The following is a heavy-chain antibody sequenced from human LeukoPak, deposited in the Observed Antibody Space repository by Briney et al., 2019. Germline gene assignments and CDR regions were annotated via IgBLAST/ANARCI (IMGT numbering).Heavy chain of an antibody. CDR3: AKPAHYYDSSGYYPMSPYWYFDL. Sequence: GGCLRLSCAASGFTFSSYAMSWVRQAPGKGLEWVSAISGSGGSTYYAYSVKGRFTIYRDNSKNTLYLQMNSLRAEDTAVYYCAKPAHYYDSSGYYPMSPYWYFDLWGRGTLVTVSS. CDR1: GFTFSSYA. D-gene: IGHD3-22*01. CDR2: ISGSGGST. J-gene: IGHJ2*01. V-gene: IGHV3-23*01.